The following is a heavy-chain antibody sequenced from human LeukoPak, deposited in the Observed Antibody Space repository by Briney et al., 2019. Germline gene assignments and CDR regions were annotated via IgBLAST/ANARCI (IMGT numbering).Heavy chain of an antibody. CDR1: GFTFSSYG. D-gene: IGHD3-22*01. CDR2: ISYDGSNK. J-gene: IGHJ4*02. Sequence: GGSLRLSCAASGFTFSSYGMHWVRQAPGKGLEWVAVISYDGSNKYYADSVKGRFTISRDNSKNTLYLRMNSLRAEDTAVYYCAKDRLGYDSSGYYFGLDYWGQGTLVTVSS. CDR3: AKDRLGYDSSGYYFGLDY. V-gene: IGHV3-30*18.